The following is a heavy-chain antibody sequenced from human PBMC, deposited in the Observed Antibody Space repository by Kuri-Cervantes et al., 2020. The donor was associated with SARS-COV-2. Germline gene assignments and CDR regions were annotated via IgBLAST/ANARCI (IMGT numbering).Heavy chain of an antibody. CDR2: TNTDGSST. Sequence: GGSLRLSCAASGFTFSNYWMHWVRQAPGEGLVWVSRTNTDGSSTSYADSVKGRFTISRDNAKNTLYLQMNSLRAEDTAVYYCARAFLRGGSDYWGQGTLVTVSS. D-gene: IGHD1-26*01. J-gene: IGHJ4*02. CDR3: ARAFLRGGSDY. V-gene: IGHV3-74*01. CDR1: GFTFSNYW.